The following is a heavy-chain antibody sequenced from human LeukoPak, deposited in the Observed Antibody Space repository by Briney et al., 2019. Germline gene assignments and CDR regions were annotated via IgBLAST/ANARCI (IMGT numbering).Heavy chain of an antibody. J-gene: IGHJ4*02. D-gene: IGHD2-2*01. CDR3: ARDRYCSSSSCYAGFDY. V-gene: IGHV3-48*04. Sequence: GGSLRLSCATSGFTFSTYSMNWVRQAPGKGLEWVSYIGSSNSLYYADSVKGRFTISRDNAKNSLFLQMNSLRAEDTAVYYCARDRYCSSSSCYAGFDYWGQGTLVTVSS. CDR1: GFTFSTYS. CDR2: IGSSNSL.